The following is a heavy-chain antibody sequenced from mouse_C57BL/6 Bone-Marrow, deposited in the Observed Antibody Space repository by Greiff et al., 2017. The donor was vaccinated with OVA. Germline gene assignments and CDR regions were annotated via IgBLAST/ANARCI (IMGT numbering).Heavy chain of an antibody. CDR2: IDPSDSYT. V-gene: IGHV1-69*01. D-gene: IGHD1-1*01. J-gene: IGHJ1*03. Sequence: QVHVKQPGAELVMPGASVKLSCKASGYTFTSYWMHWVKQRPGQGLEWIGEIDPSDSYTNYNQKFKGKSTLTVDKSSSTAYMQLSSLTSEDSAVYYCARGDYGSSFYWYFDVWGTGTTVTVSS. CDR1: GYTFTSYW. CDR3: ARGDYGSSFYWYFDV.